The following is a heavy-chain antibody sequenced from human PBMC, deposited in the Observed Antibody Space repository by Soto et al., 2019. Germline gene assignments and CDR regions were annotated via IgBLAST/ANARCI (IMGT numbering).Heavy chain of an antibody. CDR1: GGSVSNYD. J-gene: IGHJ2*01. Sequence: QVQLQESGPGLVKPSETLSLTCSVSGGSVSNYDWSWIRQSAGKGLEWFGRVDISGSIYYNPSFKNRVTMSVDTSKNQFSLKLTSVTAAYTAVYYCVLCATAGYFDLWGRGSLVTVSS. V-gene: IGHV4-4*07. CDR2: VDISGSI. CDR3: VLCATAGYFDL.